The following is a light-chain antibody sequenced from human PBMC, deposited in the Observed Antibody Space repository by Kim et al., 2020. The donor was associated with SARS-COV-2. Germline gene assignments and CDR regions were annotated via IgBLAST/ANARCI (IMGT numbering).Light chain of an antibody. CDR1: QDIGDY. V-gene: IGKV1-27*01. Sequence: DIQMTQSPSSLSASVGDRVTITCRASQDIGDYLAWYQQRPGKGLKLLIYAASTLQSGVPSRFSGSRSVTDFTLTISSLQPEDVATYYCQKYNSALITFGQGTRLEIK. CDR2: AAS. CDR3: QKYNSALIT. J-gene: IGKJ5*01.